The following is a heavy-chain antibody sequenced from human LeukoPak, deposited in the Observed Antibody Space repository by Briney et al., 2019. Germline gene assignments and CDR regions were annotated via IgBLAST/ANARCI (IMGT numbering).Heavy chain of an antibody. CDR2: ISYDGSNK. Sequence: GRSLRLSCAASGFTFSSYGMHWVRQAPGKGLEWVAVISYDGSNKYYADSVKGRFTISRDNSKNTLYLQMNSLRAEDTAAYYCAKRGYDFWSGSGWDYYYGMDVWGQGTTVTVSS. D-gene: IGHD3-3*01. CDR1: GFTFSSYG. J-gene: IGHJ6*02. CDR3: AKRGYDFWSGSGWDYYYGMDV. V-gene: IGHV3-30*18.